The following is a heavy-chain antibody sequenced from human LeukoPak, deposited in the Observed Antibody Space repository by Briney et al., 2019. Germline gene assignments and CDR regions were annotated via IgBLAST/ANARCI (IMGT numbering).Heavy chain of an antibody. CDR1: GFTFSDYY. CDR2: IYSGGST. D-gene: IGHD3-22*01. Sequence: GGSLRLSCAASGFTFSDYYMSWIRQAPGKGLEWVSVIYSGGSTYYADSVKGRFTISRDNSKNTLYLQMNSLRAEDTAAYYCARVHDSSGYYYDYFDYWGQGTLVTVSS. V-gene: IGHV3-66*01. CDR3: ARVHDSSGYYYDYFDY. J-gene: IGHJ4*02.